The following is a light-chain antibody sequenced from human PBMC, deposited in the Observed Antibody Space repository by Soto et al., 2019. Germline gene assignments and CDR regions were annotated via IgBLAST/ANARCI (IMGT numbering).Light chain of an antibody. J-gene: IGKJ2*01. CDR3: QQYGSSHT. CDR2: GAS. V-gene: IGKV3-20*01. CDR1: QSVSSSY. Sequence: EIVLTQSPGTLSLSPGERATLSCRASQSVSSSYLAWYQQKPGQAPRLLIYGASIRATGIPDRFSGSWSETDFTLTISRLEPEDFAVYYCQQYGSSHTFGQGTKLEIK.